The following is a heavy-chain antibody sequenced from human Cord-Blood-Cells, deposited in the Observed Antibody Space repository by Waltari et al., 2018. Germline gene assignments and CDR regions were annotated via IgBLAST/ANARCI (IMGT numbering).Heavy chain of an antibody. D-gene: IGHD6-19*01. CDR3: ARSGSGWYFDY. CDR1: GGSVSSGSYY. CDR2: IYYSGST. Sequence: QVQLQESGPGLVKPSETLSLTCTVSGGSVSSGSYYWSWIRQPPGKGLEWIWYIYYSGSTNYNPSLKSRVTISVDTSKNQFSLKLSSVTAADTAVYYCARSGSGWYFDYWGQGTLVTVSS. J-gene: IGHJ4*02. V-gene: IGHV4-61*01.